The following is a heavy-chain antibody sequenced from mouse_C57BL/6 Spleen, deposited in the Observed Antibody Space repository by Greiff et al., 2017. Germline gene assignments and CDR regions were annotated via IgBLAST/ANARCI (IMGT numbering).Heavy chain of an antibody. CDR1: GFTFSSYA. J-gene: IGHJ2*01. Sequence: EVQGVESGGGLVKPGGSLKLSCAASGFTFSSYAMSWVRQTPEKRLEWVATISDGGSYTYYPDNVKGRFTISRDNAKNNLYLHMSHLKSEDTAMYYCARDRDGTTYFDYWGQGTTLTVSS. V-gene: IGHV5-4*01. CDR2: ISDGGSYT. D-gene: IGHD4-1*01. CDR3: ARDRDGTTYFDY.